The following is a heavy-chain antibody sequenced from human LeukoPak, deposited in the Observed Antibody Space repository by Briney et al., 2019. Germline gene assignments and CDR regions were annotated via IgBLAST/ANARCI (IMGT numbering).Heavy chain of an antibody. D-gene: IGHD6-19*01. J-gene: IGHJ4*02. CDR2: ISYDGSNK. CDR3: ARDSSGWYFDY. Sequence: GGPRRLSVAAPGFTFISNAIHGFGRAPGKGLDGVAVISYDGSNKYYADSVKGRFTISRDNSKNTLYLQMNSLRAEDTAVYYCARDSSGWYFDYWGQGTLVTVSS. V-gene: IGHV3-30-3*01. CDR1: GFTFISNA.